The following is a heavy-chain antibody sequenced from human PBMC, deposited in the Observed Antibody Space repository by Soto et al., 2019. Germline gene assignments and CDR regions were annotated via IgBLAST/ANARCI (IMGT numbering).Heavy chain of an antibody. V-gene: IGHV4-59*01. J-gene: IGHJ6*02. CDR3: ARGGTTVVTPGNYYYGMDV. Sequence: SETLSLTCTVSGGSISSYYWSWIRQPPGNGLEWIGYIYYSGSTNYNPSLKSRVTISVDTSKNQFSLKLSSVTAADTAVYYCARGGTTVVTPGNYYYGMDVWGQGTTVTVSS. CDR2: IYYSGST. D-gene: IGHD4-17*01. CDR1: GGSISSYY.